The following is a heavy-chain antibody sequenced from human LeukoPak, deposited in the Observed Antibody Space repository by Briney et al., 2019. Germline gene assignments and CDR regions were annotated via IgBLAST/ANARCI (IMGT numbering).Heavy chain of an antibody. J-gene: IGHJ4*02. CDR3: ARGIAAAGPYDY. CDR2: IYYSGST. CDR1: GGSISSSSYY. Sequence: SETLSLTCTVSGGSISSSSYYWGWIRQPPGKGLEWIGSIYYSGSTNYNPSLKSRVTMSVDTSKNQFSLKLSSVTAADTAVYYCARGIAAAGPYDYWGQGTLVTVSS. D-gene: IGHD6-13*01. V-gene: IGHV4-39*07.